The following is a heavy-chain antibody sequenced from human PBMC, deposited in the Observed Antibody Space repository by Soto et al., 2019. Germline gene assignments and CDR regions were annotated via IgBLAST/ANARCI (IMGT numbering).Heavy chain of an antibody. CDR1: GYRFTSYW. J-gene: IGHJ3*02. CDR2: IDPSDSYT. V-gene: IGHV5-10-1*01. CDR3: ARHDTAMVLGAFDI. Sequence: PGESLKISCKGSGYRFTSYWSSWVRQLPGKGLEWMGRIDPSDSYTNYSPSFQGHVTISADKSISTAYLQWSSLKASDTAMYYCARHDTAMVLGAFDIWGQGTMVTVSS. D-gene: IGHD5-18*01.